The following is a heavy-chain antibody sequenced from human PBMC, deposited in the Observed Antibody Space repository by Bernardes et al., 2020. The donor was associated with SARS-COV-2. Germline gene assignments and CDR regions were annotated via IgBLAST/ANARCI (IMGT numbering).Heavy chain of an antibody. CDR2: MYHSGTT. V-gene: IGHV4-38-2*02. D-gene: IGHD6-13*01. Sequence: SEHLYLRCAFFGYCISSAYYWGCNMKPPVKELAWIGSMYHSGTTYYNPSLKSRVTISLDTFKNQFSLRLRTVTAADTAVYYCAREAGDSRASLYYGGQGTLVTVSS. CDR1: GYCISSAYY. CDR3: AREAGDSRASLYY. J-gene: IGHJ4*02.